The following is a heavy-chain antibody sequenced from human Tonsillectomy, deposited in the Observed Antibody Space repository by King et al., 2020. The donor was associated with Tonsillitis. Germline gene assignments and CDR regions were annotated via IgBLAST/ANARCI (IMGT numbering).Heavy chain of an antibody. D-gene: IGHD5-18*01. Sequence: VQLVESGGGVVQPGRSLRLSCAASGFTFSSYGMHWVRQAPGKGLEWVAVISYDGSNKYYADSVKGRFTISRDNSKNTLYLQMNSLRAEDTAVYYCAKETRGYSFGWFEMEVWGQGTTVTVSS. CDR3: AKETRGYSFGWFEMEV. V-gene: IGHV3-30*18. CDR1: GFTFSSYG. CDR2: ISYDGSNK. J-gene: IGHJ6*02.